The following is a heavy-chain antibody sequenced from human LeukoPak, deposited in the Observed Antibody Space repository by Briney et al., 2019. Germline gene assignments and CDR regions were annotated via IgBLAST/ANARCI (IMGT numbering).Heavy chain of an antibody. V-gene: IGHV5-51*01. CDR3: ARQSIVAPAVFDY. Sequence: GESLKISCKGSGYIFTSYWIGWVRQMPGKGLEWMGIIFNGDADTRYSPSFQGQVTISADKSISTAYLQWSSLKASDTAMYYCARQSIVAPAVFDYWGQGTLVTVSS. CDR1: GYIFTSYW. CDR2: IFNGDADT. J-gene: IGHJ4*02. D-gene: IGHD1-26*01.